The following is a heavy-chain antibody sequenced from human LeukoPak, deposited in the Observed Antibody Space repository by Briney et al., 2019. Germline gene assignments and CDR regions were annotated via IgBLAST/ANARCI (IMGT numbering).Heavy chain of an antibody. Sequence: GGSLRLFCAASGFTFSSYGMPWVRQAPGKGLEWVAVISYDGSNKYYADSVKGRFTISRENSKNTLYLQMNSLRAEDTAVNYCVQEGPGGLAVDIWGQGTKVTVSS. D-gene: IGHD1-1*01. CDR2: ISYDGSNK. J-gene: IGHJ3*02. CDR1: GFTFSSYG. CDR3: VQEGPGGLAVDI. V-gene: IGHV3-30*18.